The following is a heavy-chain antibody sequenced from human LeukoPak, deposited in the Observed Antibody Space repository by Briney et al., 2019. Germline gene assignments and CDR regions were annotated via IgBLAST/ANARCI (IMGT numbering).Heavy chain of an antibody. Sequence: PGGSLRLSCAASGFTFSSYAMSWVRQAPGKGLEWVSAISGSGGSTYYADSVKGRFTIPRDNSKNTLYLQMNSLRAEDTAVYYCAKEERYYYDSSGYYYTYWGQGTLVTVSS. CDR3: AKEERYYYDSSGYYYTY. CDR1: GFTFSSYA. V-gene: IGHV3-23*01. D-gene: IGHD3-22*01. CDR2: ISGSGGST. J-gene: IGHJ4*02.